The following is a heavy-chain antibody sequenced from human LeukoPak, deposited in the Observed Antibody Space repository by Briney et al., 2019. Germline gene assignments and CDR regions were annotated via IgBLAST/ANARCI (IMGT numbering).Heavy chain of an antibody. D-gene: IGHD2-15*01. V-gene: IGHV3-33*01. CDR1: GFTFSSYG. J-gene: IGHJ6*02. Sequence: GGSLRLSCAASGFTFSSYGMHWVRQAPGKGLEWVAVIWYDGSNKYYADSVKGRFTISRDNSKNTLYLQMNSLRAEDTAVYYCARDRVRGVAATVGMDVWGQGTTVTVSS. CDR3: ARDRVRGVAATVGMDV. CDR2: IWYDGSNK.